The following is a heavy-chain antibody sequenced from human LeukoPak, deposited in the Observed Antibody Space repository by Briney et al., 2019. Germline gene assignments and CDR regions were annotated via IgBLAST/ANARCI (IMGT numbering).Heavy chain of an antibody. CDR3: AREEYSSGWYGLLVY. Sequence: GRSLRLSCAASGFTFSSYAMHWVRQAPGKGLEWVAVISYDGSNKYYADSAKGRFTISRDNSKNTLYLQMNSLRAEDTAVYYCAREEYSSGWYGLLVYWGQGTLVTVSS. D-gene: IGHD6-19*01. V-gene: IGHV3-30-3*01. CDR1: GFTFSSYA. J-gene: IGHJ4*02. CDR2: ISYDGSNK.